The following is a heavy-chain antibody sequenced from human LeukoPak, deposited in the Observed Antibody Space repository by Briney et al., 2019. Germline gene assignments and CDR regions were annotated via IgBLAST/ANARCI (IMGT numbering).Heavy chain of an antibody. CDR2: IIPILGIA. CDR3: ASLNEGYGSGSYMGY. V-gene: IGHV1-69*04. J-gene: IGHJ4*02. CDR1: GGTFSSYA. Sequence: GASVKVSCKASGGTFSSYAISWVRQAPGQGLEWMGRIIPILGIANYAQKFQSRVTITADKSTSTAYMELSSLRSEDTAVYYCASLNEGYGSGSYMGYWGQGTLVTVSS. D-gene: IGHD3-10*01.